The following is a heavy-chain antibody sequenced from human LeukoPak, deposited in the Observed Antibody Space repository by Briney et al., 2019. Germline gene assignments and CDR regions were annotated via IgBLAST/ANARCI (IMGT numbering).Heavy chain of an antibody. J-gene: IGHJ4*02. Sequence: NPPETLSLTCTVSGGSISNYYWTWIRQPPGKGLEWIGYVYYSGSTNYNPSLKSRVTISVDTSKNQFSLKLSSVTAADTAVYYCARSKYHLLYWGQGTLVTVSS. CDR2: VYYSGST. CDR1: GGSISNYY. V-gene: IGHV4-59*01. CDR3: ARSKYHLLY. D-gene: IGHD2-2*01.